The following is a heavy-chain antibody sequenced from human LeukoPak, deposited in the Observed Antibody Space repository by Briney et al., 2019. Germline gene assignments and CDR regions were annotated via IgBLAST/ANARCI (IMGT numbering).Heavy chain of an antibody. CDR1: GYTFTSYG. V-gene: IGHV1-2*06. D-gene: IGHD2-15*01. J-gene: IGHJ5*02. Sequence: ASVKVSCKASGYTFTSYGISWVRQAPGQGLEWMGRINPNSGGTNYAQKFQGRVTMTRDTSISTAYMELSRLRSDDTAVYYCARATGTYCSGGSCFNWFDPWGQGTLVTVSS. CDR3: ARATGTYCSGGSCFNWFDP. CDR2: INPNSGGT.